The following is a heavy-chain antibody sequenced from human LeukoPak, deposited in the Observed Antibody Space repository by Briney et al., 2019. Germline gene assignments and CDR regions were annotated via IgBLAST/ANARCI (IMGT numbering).Heavy chain of an antibody. CDR3: ARRGIYDFWSGYYTP. CDR1: GGSFSGYY. V-gene: IGHV4-34*01. D-gene: IGHD3-3*01. J-gene: IGHJ5*02. Sequence: SETLSLTCAVYGGSFSGYYWSWIRQPPGKGLEWIGEINHSGSTNYNPSLKSRVTISVDTPKNQFSLKLSSVTAADTAVYYCARRGIYDFWSGYYTPWGQGTLVTVSS. CDR2: INHSGST.